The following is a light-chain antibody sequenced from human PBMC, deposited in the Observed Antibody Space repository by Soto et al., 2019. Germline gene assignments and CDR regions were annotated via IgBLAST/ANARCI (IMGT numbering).Light chain of an antibody. CDR1: QGISAY. J-gene: IGKJ4*02. V-gene: IGKV1-9*01. CDR2: AAS. Sequence: DIQLTQSPAFLSASVGDRVTTTGRAMQGISAYLAWYQQKPGQAPKLLIYAASTLPSGVPSRFSGSGAGTDFTLTISSLQHEDFATYYCQQLNSYPLTCGGGTELEMK. CDR3: QQLNSYPLT.